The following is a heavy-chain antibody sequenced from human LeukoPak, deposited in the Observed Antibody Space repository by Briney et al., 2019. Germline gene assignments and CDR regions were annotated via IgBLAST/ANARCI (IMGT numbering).Heavy chain of an antibody. Sequence: SETLSLTCTVSGGSISSYYWSWIRQPAGKGLEWIGRIYTSGSTNYNPSLKSRVTMSVDTSKNQFSLKLSSVTAADTAVYYCAGDHGENQLLSRNWFDPWGQGTLVTVSS. V-gene: IGHV4-4*07. CDR1: GGSISSYY. CDR2: IYTSGST. CDR3: AGDHGENQLLSRNWFDP. J-gene: IGHJ5*02. D-gene: IGHD2-2*01.